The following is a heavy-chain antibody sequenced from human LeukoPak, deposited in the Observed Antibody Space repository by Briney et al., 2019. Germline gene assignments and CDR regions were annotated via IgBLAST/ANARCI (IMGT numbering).Heavy chain of an antibody. Sequence: SGPTLVNPTQTLTLTCTFSGFSLSTSGMCVTWIRQPPGKALEWLARIGWDDDKYYSTSLKTRLTISKDASKNQVVLTMTNTDPVDTATYYCARMRAYSNVYYFDYWGQGTLVTVSS. CDR2: IGWDDDK. J-gene: IGHJ4*02. CDR3: ARMRAYSNVYYFDY. D-gene: IGHD4-11*01. V-gene: IGHV2-70*11. CDR1: GFSLSTSGMC.